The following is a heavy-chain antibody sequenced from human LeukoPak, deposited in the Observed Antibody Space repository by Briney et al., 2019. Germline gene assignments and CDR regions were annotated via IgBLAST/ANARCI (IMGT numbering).Heavy chain of an antibody. CDR1: GGPTSSSGYY. D-gene: IGHD6-13*01. CDR3: ARHDADSSSWYNY. V-gene: IGHV4-39*01. Sequence: PSETLSLTCTVSGGPTSSSGYYWGWIRQPPGKGLEWIGNIYYSGSTSYDPSLKSRVTISVDTSKNQFSLKLSSVTAADTAVYYCARHDADSSSWYNYWGQGTLVTVSS. J-gene: IGHJ4*02. CDR2: IYYSGST.